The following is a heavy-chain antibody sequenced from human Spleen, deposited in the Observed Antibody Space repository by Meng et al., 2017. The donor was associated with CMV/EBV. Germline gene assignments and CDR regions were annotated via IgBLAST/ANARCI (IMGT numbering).Heavy chain of an antibody. CDR3: ARDYTYDFWSGQYGGKRGFDP. V-gene: IGHV4-39*07. CDR2: IYYSGST. J-gene: IGHJ5*02. D-gene: IGHD3-3*01. CDR1: SSYA. Sequence: SSYAMSWVRQPPGKGLEWIGSIYYSGSTYYNPSLKSRVTISLYTSKNQFSLKLSSVTAADTAVYYCARDYTYDFWSGQYGGKRGFDPWGQGTLVTVSS.